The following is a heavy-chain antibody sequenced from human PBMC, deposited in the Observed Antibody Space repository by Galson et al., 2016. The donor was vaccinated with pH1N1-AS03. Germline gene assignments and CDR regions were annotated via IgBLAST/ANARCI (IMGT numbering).Heavy chain of an antibody. D-gene: IGHD3-3*01. Sequence: SLRLSCAASGFTFSDYAMHWVRQAPGKGLEYVSAISSDASGTYYANSVKGRFTISRDNSKNTVYLQMGSLRAEDMAVYYCARRRSDYEFWSGYSDYWGQGTLVTVSS. CDR3: ARRRSDYEFWSGYSDY. CDR2: ISSDASGT. J-gene: IGHJ4*02. CDR1: GFTFSDYA. V-gene: IGHV3-64*01.